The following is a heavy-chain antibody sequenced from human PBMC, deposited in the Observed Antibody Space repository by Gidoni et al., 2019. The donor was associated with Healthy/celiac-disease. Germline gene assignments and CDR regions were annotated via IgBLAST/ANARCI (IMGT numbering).Heavy chain of an antibody. D-gene: IGHD1-26*01. CDR3: ARDVAVGATLGGEFDY. Sequence: QVQLVQSGAGVKKPGASVKVSCKASGYTFTGYYMHWVRQAPGQGLEWMGRINPNSGGTNYAQKFQGRVTMTRDTSISTAYMELSRLRSDDTAVYYCARDVAVGATLGGEFDYWGQGTLVTVSS. V-gene: IGHV1-2*06. CDR2: INPNSGGT. J-gene: IGHJ4*02. CDR1: GYTFTGYY.